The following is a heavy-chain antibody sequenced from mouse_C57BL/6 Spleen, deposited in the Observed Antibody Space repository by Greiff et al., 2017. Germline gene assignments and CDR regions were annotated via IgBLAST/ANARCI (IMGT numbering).Heavy chain of an antibody. D-gene: IGHD1-1*01. V-gene: IGHV1-80*01. Sequence: QLQQSGAELVKPGASVKISCKASGYAFSSYWMNWVKQRPGKGLEWIGQIYPGDGDTNYNGKFKGKATLTADKSSSTAYMQLSSLTSEDSAVYFCARSSPTVVATDAMDYWGQGTSVTVSS. CDR2: IYPGDGDT. CDR3: ARSSPTVVATDAMDY. CDR1: GYAFSSYW. J-gene: IGHJ4*01.